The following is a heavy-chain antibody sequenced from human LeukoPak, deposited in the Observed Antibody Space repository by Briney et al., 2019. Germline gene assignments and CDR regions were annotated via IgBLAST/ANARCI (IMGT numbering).Heavy chain of an antibody. CDR2: INTNSGGT. J-gene: IGHJ4*02. CDR3: ARDTPRPVPRGFEY. CDR1: GYTFTSYD. Sequence: ASVKVSCKASGYTFTSYDTNWVRQATGQGLEWMGWINTNSGGTNYAQKFQGRVTMTRDTSISTAYMELSRLRSDDTAVYYCARDTPRPVPRGFEYWGQGTLVTVSS. V-gene: IGHV1-2*02.